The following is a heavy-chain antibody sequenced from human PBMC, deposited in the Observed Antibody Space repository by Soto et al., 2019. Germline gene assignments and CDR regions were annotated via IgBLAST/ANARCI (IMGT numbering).Heavy chain of an antibody. CDR1: GGSFSGYY. Sequence: SETLSLTCAVYGGSFSGYYWSWIRQPPGKGLEWIGKINHSGSTNYNPSLKSRVTISVDTSKIQFSLKLSSVTAADTAVYYCARGLGSSWSYYYYMDVWGKGTTVTVSS. D-gene: IGHD6-13*01. V-gene: IGHV4-34*01. CDR3: ARGLGSSWSYYYYMDV. CDR2: INHSGST. J-gene: IGHJ6*03.